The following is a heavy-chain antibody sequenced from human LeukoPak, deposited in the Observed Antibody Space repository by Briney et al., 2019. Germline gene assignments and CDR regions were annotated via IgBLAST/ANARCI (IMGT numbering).Heavy chain of an antibody. V-gene: IGHV3-23*01. CDR3: AKAPVTTCSGAYCYRFDY. CDR2: ISVSGNT. J-gene: IGHJ4*02. CDR1: GGSFTGYY. Sequence: PWETLSLTCAVYGGSFTGYYWSWIRQPPGKGLEWVSSISVSGNTNHADSVKGRLTLSRDTSKNTMFLQMHRLRAEDAAVYYCAKAPVTTCSGAYCYRFDYWGQGTLVTVSS. D-gene: IGHD2-21*01.